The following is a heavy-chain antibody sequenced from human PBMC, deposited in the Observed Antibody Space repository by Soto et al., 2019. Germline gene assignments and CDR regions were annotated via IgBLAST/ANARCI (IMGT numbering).Heavy chain of an antibody. Sequence: PXXTLSLPFTVSAGSISSSSYYWGSIRKPPGKGLEYIGNIYYSGSTYYNPSLKSRVTISVDTSKNQFSLRLSSVTAADTAVYYCARRPGERVSSYYLDYCGHGILVTVSS. CDR2: IYYSGST. CDR3: ARRPGERVSSYYLDY. V-gene: IGHV4-39*01. D-gene: IGHD5-18*01. J-gene: IGHJ4*01. CDR1: AGSISSSSYY.